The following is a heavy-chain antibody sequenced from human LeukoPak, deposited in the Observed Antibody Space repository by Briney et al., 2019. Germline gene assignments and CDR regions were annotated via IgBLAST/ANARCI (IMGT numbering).Heavy chain of an antibody. CDR2: ISGSGGST. V-gene: IGHV3-23*01. D-gene: IGHD3-22*01. Sequence: GGSLRLSCAASGFTFSSYAMSWVRQAPGKGLEWVSAISGSGGSTYYADSVKGRFTISRDNSKNTLYMQMNSLRAEDTAVYYCAKGTMIDYYFDYWGQGTLVTVSS. CDR3: AKGTMIDYYFDY. J-gene: IGHJ4*02. CDR1: GFTFSSYA.